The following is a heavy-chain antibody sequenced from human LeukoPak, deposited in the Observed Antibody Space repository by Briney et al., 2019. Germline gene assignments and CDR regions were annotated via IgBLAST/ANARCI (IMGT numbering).Heavy chain of an antibody. J-gene: IGHJ6*03. Sequence: GASVKVSCKASGYTFTSYGISWVRQAPGQGLEWMGWTSAYNGNTNYAQKLQGRVTMTTDTSTSTAYMELRSLRSDDTAVYYCARSVNPGCSSTSCLEIHYYYYYMDVWGKGTTVTVSS. CDR1: GYTFTSYG. CDR2: TSAYNGNT. CDR3: ARSVNPGCSSTSCLEIHYYYYYMDV. D-gene: IGHD2-2*01. V-gene: IGHV1-18*01.